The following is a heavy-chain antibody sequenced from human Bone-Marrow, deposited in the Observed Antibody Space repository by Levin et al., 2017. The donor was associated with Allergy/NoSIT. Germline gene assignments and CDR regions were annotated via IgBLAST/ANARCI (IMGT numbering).Heavy chain of an antibody. CDR1: GGSMSGDDYY. Sequence: SQTLSLTCTVSGGSMSGDDYYWSWIRQTPGKGLEWIGYIYYSGSTFCNPSLKSRLTMSVDTSKNHFSLKLTSVTAADTAVYYCARVIAGAGNLFESWGQGTLVTVSS. CDR2: IYYSGST. CDR3: ARVIAGAGNLFES. J-gene: IGHJ4*02. V-gene: IGHV4-30-4*01. D-gene: IGHD6-13*01.